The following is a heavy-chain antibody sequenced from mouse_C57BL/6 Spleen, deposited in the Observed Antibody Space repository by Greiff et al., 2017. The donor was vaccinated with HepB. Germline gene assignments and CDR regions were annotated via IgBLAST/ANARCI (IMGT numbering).Heavy chain of an antibody. Sequence: VQLQESGGGLVKPGGSLKLSCAASGFTFSDYGMHWVRQAPEKGLEWVAYISSGSSTIYYADTVKGRFTISRDNAKNTLFLQMTSLRSEDTAMYYCAREANYYGSSYYFDYWGQGTTLTVSS. V-gene: IGHV5-17*01. J-gene: IGHJ2*01. CDR3: AREANYYGSSYYFDY. CDR2: ISSGSSTI. CDR1: GFTFSDYG. D-gene: IGHD1-1*01.